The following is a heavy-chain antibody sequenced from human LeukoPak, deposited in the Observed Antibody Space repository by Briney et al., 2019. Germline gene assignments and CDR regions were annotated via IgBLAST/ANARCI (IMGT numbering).Heavy chain of an antibody. CDR2: IYSGGST. Sequence: GGSLRLSCAASGFTVSSNYMSWVRQAPGKGLEWVSVIYSGGSTYYADSVKGRFTISRDNSKNTLYLQMNSLRAEDTAVYYCAKVGWSSSSWYTSPFDYWGQGTLVTVSS. D-gene: IGHD6-13*01. CDR3: AKVGWSSSSWYTSPFDY. J-gene: IGHJ4*02. CDR1: GFTVSSNY. V-gene: IGHV3-66*01.